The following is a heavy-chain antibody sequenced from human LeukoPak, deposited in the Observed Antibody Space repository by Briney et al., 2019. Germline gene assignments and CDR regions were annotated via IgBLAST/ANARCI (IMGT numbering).Heavy chain of an antibody. V-gene: IGHV3-7*01. CDR3: AKDRWELRLPPEACFDY. Sequence: DPGGSLRLSCAASGFTFSYYWMSWVRRAPGKGLEWVANIKQDGSEKYYVDSVKGRFTISRDTAKNSLYLQMNSLRAEDTAVYYCAKDRWELRLPPEACFDYWGQGTLVTVSS. CDR2: IKQDGSEK. J-gene: IGHJ4*02. D-gene: IGHD1-26*01. CDR1: GFTFSYYW.